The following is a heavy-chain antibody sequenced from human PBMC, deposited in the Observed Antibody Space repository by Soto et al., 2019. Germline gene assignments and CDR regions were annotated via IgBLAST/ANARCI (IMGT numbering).Heavy chain of an antibody. D-gene: IGHD6-13*01. V-gene: IGHV3-9*01. Sequence: EVQLVESGGGLVQPGRSLRLSCEAAGFTFDDYAMHWVRQVPGKGLEWVSGINWNSDSIGYGDSVKGRFAISRDNAKHSLHLQMNSLSAEDTAFYYCVKDESINWYSGHFRHWGQGTLVTVSS. J-gene: IGHJ1*01. CDR1: GFTFDDYA. CDR3: VKDESINWYSGHFRH. CDR2: INWNSDSI.